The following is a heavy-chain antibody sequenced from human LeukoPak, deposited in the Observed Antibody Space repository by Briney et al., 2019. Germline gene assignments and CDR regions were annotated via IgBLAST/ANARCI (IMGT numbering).Heavy chain of an antibody. J-gene: IGHJ4*02. D-gene: IGHD5-24*01. CDR1: GGSISSYY. Sequence: SETLSLTCTVSGGSISSYYWSWIRQPPGKGLEWIGYICYSGSTNYNPSLKSRVTISVDTSKNQFSLKLSSVTAAGTAVYYCARSRRDGYNYYFDYWGQGTLVTVSS. CDR2: ICYSGST. V-gene: IGHV4-59*01. CDR3: ARSRRDGYNYYFDY.